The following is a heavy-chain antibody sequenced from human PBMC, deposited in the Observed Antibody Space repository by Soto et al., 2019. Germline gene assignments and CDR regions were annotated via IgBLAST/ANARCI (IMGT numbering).Heavy chain of an antibody. Sequence: VGSRRFSGAASGFTFGSNSMNWVRQVPGKWLEWVSSISSSSSYIYYADSVKGRFTISRDNAKNSLYLQMNSLRAEDTAVYYCARELSTRYSSSWYGYWGQGTLVTVSS. V-gene: IGHV3-21*01. CDR2: ISSSSSYI. CDR3: ARELSTRYSSSWYGY. D-gene: IGHD6-13*01. CDR1: GFTFGSNS. J-gene: IGHJ4*02.